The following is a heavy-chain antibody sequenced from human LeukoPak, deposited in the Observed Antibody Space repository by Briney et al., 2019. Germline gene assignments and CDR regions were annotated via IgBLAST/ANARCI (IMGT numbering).Heavy chain of an antibody. Sequence: GGSLRLSCAASGFTFSSHWMNWVRQAPGEGLEWVANIKQEASEKNYVDSVKGRFIISRDNAKNSLYLQINSLRAEDTAIYYCARDGPSYGGNCVFDHWGQGTLVTVSS. D-gene: IGHD4-23*01. CDR3: ARDGPSYGGNCVFDH. J-gene: IGHJ4*02. V-gene: IGHV3-7*01. CDR2: IKQEASEK. CDR1: GFTFSSHW.